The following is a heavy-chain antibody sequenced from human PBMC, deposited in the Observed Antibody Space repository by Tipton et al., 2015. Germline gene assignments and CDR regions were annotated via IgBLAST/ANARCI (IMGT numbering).Heavy chain of an antibody. CDR3: GRDPGVGSGWSHQGDF. Sequence: GLVKPSETLSLTCNVSGASVSSDPFFWTWIRQPPGKGLEWIGYVFSSGSTNYNPSLKSRVTISLEASKNQFSLRLNSVTAADTAVYYCGRDPGVGSGWSHQGDFWGQGTLVTVSS. CDR1: GASVSSDPFF. J-gene: IGHJ4*02. D-gene: IGHD6-19*01. V-gene: IGHV4-61*01. CDR2: VFSSGST.